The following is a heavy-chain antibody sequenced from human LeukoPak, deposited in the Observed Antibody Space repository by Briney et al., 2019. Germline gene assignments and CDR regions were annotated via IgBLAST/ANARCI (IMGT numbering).Heavy chain of an antibody. D-gene: IGHD2-15*01. CDR1: GFTFISYG. J-gene: IGHJ6*02. CDR2: ISYDEINK. Sequence: GGSLRLSCAASGFTFISYGMHWVRQAPGKGLEWVAVISYDEINKDYADSVKGRFTISRDNSKNTLYLQMDSLRAEGTAVYYCAKDGCSGGSCSSRYYYYYYGMDVWGQGTTVTVSS. CDR3: AKDGCSGGSCSSRYYYYYYGMDV. V-gene: IGHV3-30*18.